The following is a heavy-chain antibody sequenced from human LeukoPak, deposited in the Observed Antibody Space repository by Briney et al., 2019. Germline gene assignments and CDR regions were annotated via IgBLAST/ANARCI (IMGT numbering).Heavy chain of an antibody. J-gene: IGHJ4*02. D-gene: IGHD2-2*01. V-gene: IGHV1-2*04. Sequence: ASVRVSCKASGYIFNNYFMHWVRQAPGQGLEWMGLINPKRAETSYAQKFQGWVTMTRDTSISTAYMELSRLRSDDTAVYYCARARYCSSTSCLYYFDYWGQGTLVTVSS. CDR2: INPKRAET. CDR1: GYIFNNYF. CDR3: ARARYCSSTSCLYYFDY.